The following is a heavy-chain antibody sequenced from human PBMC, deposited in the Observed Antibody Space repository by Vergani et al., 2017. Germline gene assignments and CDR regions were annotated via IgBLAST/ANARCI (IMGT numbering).Heavy chain of an antibody. Sequence: EVQLVESGGGLVKPGGSLRLSCAASGFTFSSYSMNWVRQAPGKGLEWVSSISSSSSYIYYADSVKGRFTISRDNAKNSLYLQMNSLRAEDTAVYYCASPACTSCLFDYWGQGTLVTVFS. CDR2: ISSSSSYI. CDR3: ASPACTSCLFDY. V-gene: IGHV3-21*01. CDR1: GFTFSSYS. D-gene: IGHD2-2*01. J-gene: IGHJ4*02.